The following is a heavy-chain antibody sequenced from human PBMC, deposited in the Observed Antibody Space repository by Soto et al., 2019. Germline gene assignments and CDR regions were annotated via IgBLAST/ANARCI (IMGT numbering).Heavy chain of an antibody. D-gene: IGHD6-19*01. CDR3: ARVRAVAGDAFDI. CDR2: IHYGGYT. J-gene: IGHJ3*02. V-gene: IGHV4-59*08. Sequence: QEQRQESGPGLLRSSETLSVTWTVSGAYITSYYWSWIRQPPGKGLEFIENIHYGGYTNYNASLQSRVFISLDTSKNQFTLELNSVTAADTAIYYCARVRAVAGDAFDIWGQGTMVTVS. CDR1: GAYITSYY.